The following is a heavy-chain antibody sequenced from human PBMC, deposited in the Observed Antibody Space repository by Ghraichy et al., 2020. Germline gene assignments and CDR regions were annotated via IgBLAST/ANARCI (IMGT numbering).Heavy chain of an antibody. Sequence: LSLTCAASGFTFSSYAMSWVRQAPGKGLEWVSAISGSGGSTYYADSVKGRFTISRDNSKNTLYLQMNSLRAEDTAVYYCAKLGTYYYDSSGYPLDYWGQGTLVTVSS. D-gene: IGHD3-22*01. CDR1: GFTFSSYA. V-gene: IGHV3-23*01. CDR3: AKLGTYYYDSSGYPLDY. CDR2: ISGSGGST. J-gene: IGHJ4*02.